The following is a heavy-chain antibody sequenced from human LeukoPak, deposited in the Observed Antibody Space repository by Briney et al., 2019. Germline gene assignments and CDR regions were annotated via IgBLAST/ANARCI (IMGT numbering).Heavy chain of an antibody. J-gene: IGHJ5*02. CDR3: VKFRLVVVSHANWFDP. CDR1: GFTFDDYG. V-gene: IGHV3-20*04. CDR2: INWNGGST. Sequence: GGSLRLSCAASGFTFDDYGMSWVRQAPGKGLEWVSGINWNGGSTSYADSVKGRFTISRDTAKNSLYLQMNSLRAEDTALYYCVKFRLVVVSHANWFDPWGQGTLVTVSS. D-gene: IGHD2-8*02.